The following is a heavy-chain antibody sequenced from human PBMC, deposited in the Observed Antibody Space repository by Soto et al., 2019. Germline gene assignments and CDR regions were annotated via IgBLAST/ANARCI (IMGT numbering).Heavy chain of an antibody. D-gene: IGHD7-27*01. V-gene: IGHV3-30-3*01. Sequence: GGSLRLSCEASGFSFSSFAMNWVRQAPGKGPEWVALISYDGTNKFYADTVKGRFTISRDNSKSTLYLQVDSLRPEDSALYYCARDPKTSGGQHWAFNYFDSWGQGTLVTVSS. CDR3: ARDPKTSGGQHWAFNYFDS. J-gene: IGHJ4*02. CDR2: ISYDGTNK. CDR1: GFSFSSFA.